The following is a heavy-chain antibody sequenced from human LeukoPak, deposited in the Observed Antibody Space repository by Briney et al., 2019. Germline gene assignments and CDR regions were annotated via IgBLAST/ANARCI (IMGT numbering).Heavy chain of an antibody. CDR2: ISAYNGNT. Sequence: ASVKVSCKASGYTITSYGISWVRQAPGQGLEWMGWISAYNGNTNYAQNLQGRVTMTTDTSTSTAYMELRSLRSDDTAVYYCARDPEATVVTPVDYWGQGTLVTVSS. V-gene: IGHV1-18*01. J-gene: IGHJ4*02. D-gene: IGHD4-23*01. CDR1: GYTITSYG. CDR3: ARDPEATVVTPVDY.